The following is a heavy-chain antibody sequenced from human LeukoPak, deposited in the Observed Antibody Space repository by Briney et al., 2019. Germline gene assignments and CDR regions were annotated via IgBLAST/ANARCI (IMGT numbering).Heavy chain of an antibody. Sequence: GGSLRLSCAASGLTFSSYTMSWVRQAPGKGLEWVSAISAGGGNTYYADSVKGRFTISRDNSKNTLYLQMNSLRAEDTAVYYCARDRYAFLGHYCSGGSCYPFDPWGQGTLVTVSS. V-gene: IGHV3-23*01. J-gene: IGHJ5*02. CDR2: ISAGGGNT. D-gene: IGHD2-15*01. CDR1: GLTFSSYT. CDR3: ARDRYAFLGHYCSGGSCYPFDP.